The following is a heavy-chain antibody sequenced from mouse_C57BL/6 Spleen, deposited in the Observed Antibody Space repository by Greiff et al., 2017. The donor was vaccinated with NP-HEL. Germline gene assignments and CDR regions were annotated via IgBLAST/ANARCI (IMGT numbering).Heavy chain of an antibody. V-gene: IGHV1-61*01. Sequence: QVQLQQPGAELVRPGSSVKLSCKASGYTFTSYWMDWVKQRPGQGLEWIGNIYPSDSETNYNQKFKDKATLTVDKSSSTAYMQLSSLTSEDSAVYYCAMNDGKGDYWGQGTTLTVSS. CDR2: IYPSDSET. CDR3: AMNDGKGDY. CDR1: GYTFTSYW. J-gene: IGHJ2*01. D-gene: IGHD2-3*01.